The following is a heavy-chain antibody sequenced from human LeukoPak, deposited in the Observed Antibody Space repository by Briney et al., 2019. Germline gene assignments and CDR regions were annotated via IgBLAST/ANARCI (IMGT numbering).Heavy chain of an antibody. D-gene: IGHD6-19*01. Sequence: SETLSLTCTVSGGSISSGDYYWSWIRQPPGKGLEWIGYIYYSGSTYYNPSLKSRVTISVDTSKNQFSLKLSSVTAADTAVYYCARELESSGWYGSHWYFDLWGRGTLVTVSS. J-gene: IGHJ2*01. V-gene: IGHV4-30-4*02. CDR1: GGSISSGDYY. CDR2: IYYSGST. CDR3: ARELESSGWYGSHWYFDL.